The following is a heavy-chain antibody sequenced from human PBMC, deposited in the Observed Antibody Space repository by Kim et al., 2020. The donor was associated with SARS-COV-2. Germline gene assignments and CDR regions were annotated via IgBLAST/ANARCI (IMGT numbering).Heavy chain of an antibody. CDR1: GFTFSSYE. V-gene: IGHV3-48*03. J-gene: IGHJ4*02. D-gene: IGHD3-9*01. CDR3: ARDPKGFDFDWLLPDY. Sequence: GGSLRLSCAASGFTFSSYEMNWVRQAPGKGLEWVSYISSSGSTIYYADSVKGRFTISRDNAKNSLYLQMNSLRAEDTAVYYCARDPKGFDFDWLLPDYWGQGTLVTVSS. CDR2: ISSSGSTI.